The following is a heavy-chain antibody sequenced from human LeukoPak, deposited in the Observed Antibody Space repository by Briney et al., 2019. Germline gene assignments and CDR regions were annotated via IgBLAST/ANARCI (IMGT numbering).Heavy chain of an antibody. CDR2: IYPGDSDT. V-gene: IGHV5-51*01. CDR1: GYSFTSYW. Sequence: GESLKISCKGSGYSFTSYWIGWVRQMPGKGLEWMGIIYPGDSDTRYSPSFQGQVTISADKSISTAYLQWSGLKASDTAMYYCARVRRQWLAAYYFDYWGQGTLVTVSS. D-gene: IGHD6-19*01. CDR3: ARVRRQWLAAYYFDY. J-gene: IGHJ4*02.